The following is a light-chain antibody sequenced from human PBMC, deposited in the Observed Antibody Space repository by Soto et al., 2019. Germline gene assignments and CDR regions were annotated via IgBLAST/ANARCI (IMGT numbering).Light chain of an antibody. CDR3: AAWDDSLNGPV. J-gene: IGLJ2*01. V-gene: IGLV1-44*01. Sequence: QSVLTQPPSASGNPGQRVTISCSGSSSNIGSNTVNWYQQLPGTAPQLLIYSNNQRPSGVPDRFSGSKSGTSASLAISGLQSEDEADYYCAAWDDSLNGPVFGGGTKLTVL. CDR2: SNN. CDR1: SSNIGSNT.